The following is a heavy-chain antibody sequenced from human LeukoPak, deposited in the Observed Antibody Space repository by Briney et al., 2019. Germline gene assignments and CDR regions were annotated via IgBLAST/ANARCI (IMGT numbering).Heavy chain of an antibody. J-gene: IGHJ6*03. V-gene: IGHV1-69*13. CDR2: SIPIFGTA. Sequence: GASVKVSCKASGGTFSSYAISWLRQAPGQGVEWMGGSIPIFGTANYAQKFQGRVTITADESTSTAYMELSRLRSEDTAVYYCAKGTGNIGTPPPYYMDVWGKGTTVTVSS. CDR1: GGTFSSYA. D-gene: IGHD2/OR15-2a*01. CDR3: AKGTGNIGTPPPYYMDV.